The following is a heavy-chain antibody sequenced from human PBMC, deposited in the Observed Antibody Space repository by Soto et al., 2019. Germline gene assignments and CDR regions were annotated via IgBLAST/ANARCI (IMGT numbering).Heavy chain of an antibody. D-gene: IGHD3-22*01. CDR2: ISAYNGNT. V-gene: IGHV1-18*01. J-gene: IGHJ4*02. CDR3: ARVYYDSSGYYESFDY. CDR1: GYTFTSYG. Sequence: ASVKVSCKASGYTFTSYGISWVRQAPGQGLEWMGWISAYNGNTNYAQKLQGRVTMTTDTSTSTAYMELRGLRSDDTAVYYCARVYYDSSGYYESFDYWGQGTLVTSPQ.